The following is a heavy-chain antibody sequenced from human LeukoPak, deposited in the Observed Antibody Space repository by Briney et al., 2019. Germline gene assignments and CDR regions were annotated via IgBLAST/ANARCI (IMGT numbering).Heavy chain of an antibody. V-gene: IGHV3-11*01. CDR1: GFTFSDYS. Sequence: GGSLRLSCAASGFTFSDYSMSWIRQAPGKGLEWLSYISSSGTTIYYADSVKARFTISRDNAKNSLYLQMNSLTAEDTAIYYCARDPIGNDYGMDVWGQGTTVSVS. CDR2: ISSSGTTI. J-gene: IGHJ6*02. D-gene: IGHD1-1*01. CDR3: ARDPIGNDYGMDV.